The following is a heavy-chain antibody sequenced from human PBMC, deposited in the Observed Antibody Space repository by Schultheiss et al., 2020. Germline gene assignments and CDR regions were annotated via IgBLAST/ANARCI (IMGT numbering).Heavy chain of an antibody. CDR1: GYTFTNYG. Sequence: ASVKVSCKASGYTFTNYGISWVRQAPGQGLEWMGWISAYNGNTDYAQNLQGRVTMTTDTSTSTAYMELRSLRSDDTAVYYCASHREYKSSWSPFDCWGQGTLVTVSS. CDR2: ISAYNGNT. D-gene: IGHD6-13*01. J-gene: IGHJ4*02. V-gene: IGHV1-18*01. CDR3: ASHREYKSSWSPFDC.